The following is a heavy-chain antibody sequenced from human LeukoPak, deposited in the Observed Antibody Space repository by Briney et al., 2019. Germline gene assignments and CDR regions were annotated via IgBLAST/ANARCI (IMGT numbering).Heavy chain of an antibody. CDR3: ARHAGLRYPPDY. Sequence: SETLSLTCTVPGGSISSYYWSWIRQPPGKGLEWIGYLYYSGSTNYNPSLKSRVTISVDTSKNQFSLKLSSVTAADTAVYYCARHAGLRYPPDYWGQGTLVTVSS. D-gene: IGHD4-17*01. CDR1: GGSISSYY. J-gene: IGHJ4*02. V-gene: IGHV4-59*08. CDR2: LYYSGST.